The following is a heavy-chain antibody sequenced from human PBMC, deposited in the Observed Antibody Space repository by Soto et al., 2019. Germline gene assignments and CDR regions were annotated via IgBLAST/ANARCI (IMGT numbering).Heavy chain of an antibody. CDR3: AASGSGVLGYGYKDTEGLDI. D-gene: IGHD5-18*01. J-gene: IGHJ3*02. CDR2: IIPLFNVA. V-gene: IGHV1-69*01. Sequence: QVQLVQSGPEVKKPGSSVKVSCEASGGTFSNFAVNWVRQAPGQGLEWVGGIIPLFNVAKYAQKFEGRVTIVAHDSTSTAYMYLSSQRSDDTAVYYFAASGSGVLGYGYKDTEGLDILGQGSMATVSS. CDR1: GGTFSNFA.